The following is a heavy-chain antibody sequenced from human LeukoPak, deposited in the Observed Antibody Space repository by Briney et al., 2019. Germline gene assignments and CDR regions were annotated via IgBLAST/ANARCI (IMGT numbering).Heavy chain of an antibody. D-gene: IGHD6-13*01. J-gene: IGHJ4*02. CDR3: AKRIAAAGPYFDY. Sequence: GGSLRLSCAASGFTFSSYAMSWVRQAPGKGLEWVSAISGSGGSTYYADSVKGRFTISRDNSKNTLYLQMNTLRAEDTALYYCAKRIAAAGPYFDYWGQGTLVTVSS. CDR2: ISGSGGST. V-gene: IGHV3-23*01. CDR1: GFTFSSYA.